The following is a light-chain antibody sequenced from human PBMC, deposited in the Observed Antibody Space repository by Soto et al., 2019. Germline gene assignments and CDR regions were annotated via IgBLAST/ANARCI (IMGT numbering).Light chain of an antibody. CDR2: KAS. CDR3: QQYNSYSWT. CDR1: QTISSW. Sequence: DIQMTQSPSTLSGSVGDRVTITCRASQTISSWLAWYQQKPGKAPKLLIYKASTLKSGVPSRFSGSGSGTEFTLTLSSLQPDDFATYYCQQYNSYSWTFGQGTKVDTK. J-gene: IGKJ1*01. V-gene: IGKV1-5*03.